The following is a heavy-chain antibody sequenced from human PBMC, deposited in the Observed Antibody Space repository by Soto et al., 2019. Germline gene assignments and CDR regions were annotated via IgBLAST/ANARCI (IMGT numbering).Heavy chain of an antibody. CDR3: AISTRTLGRLFDP. D-gene: IGHD2-2*01. CDR1: GVSVSNTGYY. V-gene: IGHV4-30-4*01. J-gene: IGHJ5*02. CDR2: IYNSGYT. Sequence: SETLSLTCSVSGVSVSNTGYYWSWIRQPPGRGLEWIGYIYNSGYTDYNPSHKSRVTLSIDTPKNQFSLRVRSVTAADTAVYYCAISTRTLGRLFDPWGQGTLVTVSS.